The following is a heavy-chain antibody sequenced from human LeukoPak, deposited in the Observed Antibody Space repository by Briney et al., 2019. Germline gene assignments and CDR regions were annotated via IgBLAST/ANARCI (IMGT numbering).Heavy chain of an antibody. J-gene: IGHJ4*02. CDR1: GFTFSNYW. Sequence: GGSLRLSCAASGFTFSNYWMHWVRQAPGKGLVWVSRINSDGSSTTYADSVKGRFTISRDNAKNTVYLQMNSLRAEDTAVYYCASFYCGGACPGYWGQGTLVTVSS. V-gene: IGHV3-74*01. CDR3: ASFYCGGACPGY. D-gene: IGHD2-21*02. CDR2: INSDGSST.